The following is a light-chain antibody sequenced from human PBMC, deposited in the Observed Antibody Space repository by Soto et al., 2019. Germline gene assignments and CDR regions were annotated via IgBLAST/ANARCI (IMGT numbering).Light chain of an antibody. Sequence: EIVMTQSPATLSVSPGERATLSCRASQSVSKNLAWYQQKPGQAPRLLMFGASTRATGVPARISGSGSGTEVTLPISSLQSEDFAAYYCQQYSRWPPTFGQGTKLAIK. CDR1: QSVSKN. V-gene: IGKV3-15*01. CDR3: QQYSRWPPT. J-gene: IGKJ2*01. CDR2: GAS.